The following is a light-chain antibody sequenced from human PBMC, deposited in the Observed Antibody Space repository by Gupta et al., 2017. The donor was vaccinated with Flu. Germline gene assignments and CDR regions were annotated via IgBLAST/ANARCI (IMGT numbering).Light chain of an antibody. CDR2: WAS. CDR3: QQDYNLRT. V-gene: IGKV4-1*01. Sequence: IVMTQSPDSLAVSLGERATINCKASQSGLHIYENKNCLDWYQQKPGQPPKLLISWASTRECGAPDGFGGGGSEKDFTLTSNSRQAEDVAVYYEQQDYNLRTFGQGTKVEIK. J-gene: IGKJ1*01. CDR1: QSGLHIYENKNC.